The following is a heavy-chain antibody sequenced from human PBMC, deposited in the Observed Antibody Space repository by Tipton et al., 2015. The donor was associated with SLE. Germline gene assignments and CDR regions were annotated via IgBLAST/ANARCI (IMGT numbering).Heavy chain of an antibody. D-gene: IGHD3-22*01. V-gene: IGHV4-39*07. CDR2: ISYSGST. J-gene: IGHJ3*02. Sequence: TLSLTCTVSGGSISSSSYYWGWIRQPPGKGLEWIGSISYSGSTYYNPSLKSRVTISVDTSKNQFSLKLSSVTAADTAVYYCARVKIAVFDAFDIWGQGTMVTVSS. CDR1: GGSISSSSYY. CDR3: ARVKIAVFDAFDI.